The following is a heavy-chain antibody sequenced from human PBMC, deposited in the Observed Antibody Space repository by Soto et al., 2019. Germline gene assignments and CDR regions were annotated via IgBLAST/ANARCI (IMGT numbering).Heavy chain of an antibody. CDR2: ISGSVGST. CDR1: GFTFSSYA. J-gene: IGHJ4*02. CDR3: SKDSQAQGLFDY. V-gene: IGHV3-23*01. Sequence: GGSLRLSCAASGFTFSSYAMSWVRQAPGKGLEWVSAISGSVGSTYYADSVKGRFTISRDNSKNTLYLQMNSLRAEDTAVYYCSKDSQAQGLFDYWGQGTLVTVSS.